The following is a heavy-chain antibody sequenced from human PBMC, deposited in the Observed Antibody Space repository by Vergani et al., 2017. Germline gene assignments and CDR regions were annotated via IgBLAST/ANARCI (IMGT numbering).Heavy chain of an antibody. D-gene: IGHD2-15*01. J-gene: IGHJ6*03. V-gene: IGHV1-18*01. Sequence: QVQLVQSGAEVKKPGASVKVSCKASGYTFTSYGISWVRQAPGQGLEWMGWISAYNGNTNYAQKLQGRVTMTTDTSTSTAYMELRSLRADDTAVYYCARVLYCSGGSCYYYYYYMDVWGKGTTVTVSS. CDR3: ARVLYCSGGSCYYYYYYMDV. CDR1: GYTFTSYG. CDR2: ISAYNGNT.